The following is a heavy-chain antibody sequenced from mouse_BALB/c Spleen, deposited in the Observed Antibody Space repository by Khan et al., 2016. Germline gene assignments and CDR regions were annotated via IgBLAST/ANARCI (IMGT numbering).Heavy chain of an antibody. CDR1: GYTFSSYW. CDR3: ASRFVY. J-gene: IGHJ3*01. V-gene: IGHV1-9*01. CDR2: VFPGSGST. Sequence: QVQLQQSGAELMKPGASVKISCKATGYTFSSYWIEWVKQRPGHGLEWMGEVFPGSGSTNYTEKFTGKATFTEDKSSNPAYMQLSSLTSEDSAVYYCASRFVYEGQEGLVTVAA.